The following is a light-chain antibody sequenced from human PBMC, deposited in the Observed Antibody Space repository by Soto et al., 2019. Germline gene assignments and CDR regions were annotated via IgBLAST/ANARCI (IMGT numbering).Light chain of an antibody. Sequence: QLVLTQPPSASGTPGQRVTISCSGSSSNIGSNTVSWYQQLPGTAPKLLIYNNNQRPSGVPDRFSGSKSGTSASLAISGLQAEDEADYYCAAWDDSLNGRVFGGGTKLTVL. CDR1: SSNIGSNT. CDR3: AAWDDSLNGRV. V-gene: IGLV1-44*01. J-gene: IGLJ3*02. CDR2: NNN.